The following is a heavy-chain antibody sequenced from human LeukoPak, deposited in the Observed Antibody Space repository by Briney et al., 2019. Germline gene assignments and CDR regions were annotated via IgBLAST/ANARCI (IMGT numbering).Heavy chain of an antibody. J-gene: IGHJ3*02. V-gene: IGHV4-34*01. CDR3: ARVRRTYYYDSSGYPLFVAFDI. Sequence: SETLSLTCTVSGGSISSYYWGWIRQPPGKGLEWIGEINHSGSTNYNPSLKSRVTISVDTSKNQFSLKLSSVTAADTAVYYCARVRRTYYYDSSGYPLFVAFDIWGQGTMVTVSS. CDR2: INHSGST. CDR1: GGSISSYY. D-gene: IGHD3-22*01.